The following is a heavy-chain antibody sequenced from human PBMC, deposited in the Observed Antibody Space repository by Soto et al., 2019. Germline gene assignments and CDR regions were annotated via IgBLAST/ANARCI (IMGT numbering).Heavy chain of an antibody. CDR3: ARGPAYIDGWRTFDL. D-gene: IGHD6-19*01. CDR2: TYYNGDT. Sequence: PSETLSLTCTVSDDSFRGAEYYWSWIRQPLGKGPEWIGYTYYNGDTKYNTALRSRVTMSEDTSKNQFSLRLSSVTAADTAVHFCARGPAYIDGWRTFDLWGRGILVTVSS. V-gene: IGHV4-61*08. CDR1: DDSFRGAEYY. J-gene: IGHJ4*02.